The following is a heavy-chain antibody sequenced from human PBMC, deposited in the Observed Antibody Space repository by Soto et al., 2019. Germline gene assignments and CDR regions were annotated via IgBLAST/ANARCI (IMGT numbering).Heavy chain of an antibody. CDR1: GGSFSGYY. CDR2: INHSGST. J-gene: IGHJ6*02. V-gene: IGHV4-34*01. Sequence: QVQLQQWGAGLLKPSETLSLTCAVYGGSFSGYYYTWIRQSPGKGLEWIGQINHSGSTNYNPSLKSRVTMSAATSKNQFSLKLSSVTAADTAVYYCARRRWNPYYYYYGMAVWGQGTTVTVSS. CDR3: ARRRWNPYYYYYGMAV. D-gene: IGHD4-17*01.